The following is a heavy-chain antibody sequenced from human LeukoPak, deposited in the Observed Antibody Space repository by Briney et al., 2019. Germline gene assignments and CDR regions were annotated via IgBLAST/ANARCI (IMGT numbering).Heavy chain of an antibody. V-gene: IGHV1-2*02. D-gene: IGHD2-8*01. CDR3: ARPNFHNEIFDY. J-gene: IGHJ4*02. CDR2: INPNSGGT. CDR1: GYTFTGYY. Sequence: GASVKVSCKASGYTFTGYYMHWVRQAPGQGLEWMGWINPNSGGTNYAQKFQGRVTMTRDTSISTAYMELSRLRSDDTVVYYCARPNFHNEIFDYWGQGTLVTVSS.